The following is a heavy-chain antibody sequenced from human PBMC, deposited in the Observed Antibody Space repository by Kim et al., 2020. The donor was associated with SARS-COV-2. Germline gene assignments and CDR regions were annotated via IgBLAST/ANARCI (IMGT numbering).Heavy chain of an antibody. Sequence: GGSLRLSCAASGFTFSSYSMNWVRQAPGKGLERVSSISSSSSYIYYADSVKGRFTISRDNATNSLYLQMNSLRDEDMAVYYCARDTGGYSYGVPLYGMDVWGQGTTVTISS. D-gene: IGHD5-18*01. J-gene: IGHJ6*02. CDR2: ISSSSSYI. CDR3: ARDTGGYSYGVPLYGMDV. V-gene: IGHV3-21*01. CDR1: GFTFSSYS.